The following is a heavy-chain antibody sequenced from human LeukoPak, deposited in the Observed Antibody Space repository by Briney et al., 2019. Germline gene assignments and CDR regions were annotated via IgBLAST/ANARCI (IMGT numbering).Heavy chain of an antibody. J-gene: IGHJ1*01. D-gene: IGHD6-19*01. CDR3: TTGIAVAGTWYFQH. CDR2: IKSKTDGGTT. CDR1: GFTFSNAW. Sequence: GGSLRLSCAASGFTFSNAWMSWVRQAPGKGLEWVGRIKSKTDGGTTDYAAPVKGRFTISRDDSKNTLYLQMNSLKTEDTAVYYCTTGIAVAGTWYFQHWGQGTLVTVSS. V-gene: IGHV3-15*01.